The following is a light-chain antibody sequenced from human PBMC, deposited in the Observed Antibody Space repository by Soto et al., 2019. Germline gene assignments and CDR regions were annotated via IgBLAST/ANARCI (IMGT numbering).Light chain of an antibody. CDR3: SSYANSRTVI. V-gene: IGLV2-14*03. CDR2: DDD. Sequence: QSVLTQPASVSGSPGQSITISCTGTSSDVGGNYVSWYVSWYQQHPGKVPKLIIYDDDDRPSGVSNRFSGSKSGSTASLTISGLQAEDEADYYCSSYANSRTVIFGGGTKPTVL. J-gene: IGLJ2*01. CDR1: SSDVGGNYVSWY.